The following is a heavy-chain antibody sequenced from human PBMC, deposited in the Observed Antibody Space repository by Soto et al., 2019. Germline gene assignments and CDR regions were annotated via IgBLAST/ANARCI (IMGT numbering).Heavy chain of an antibody. J-gene: IGHJ6*02. CDR1: GFTFSSYG. V-gene: IGHV3-30*18. CDR2: ISSDGTSR. CDR3: AKVRVKDYYYYAMDV. D-gene: IGHD4-4*01. Sequence: QVHLVESGGGVVQPGRSLRLSCAASGFTFSSYGMHWVHQAPGKGLEWVAVISSDGTSRFYADSVKGRFTISRDNSKNTLYLQMNSLRAEDTAMYYCAKVRVKDYYYYAMDVWGQGTTVTVSS.